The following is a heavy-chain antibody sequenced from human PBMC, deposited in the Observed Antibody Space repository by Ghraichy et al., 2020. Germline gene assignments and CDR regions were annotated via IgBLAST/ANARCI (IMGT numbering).Heavy chain of an antibody. V-gene: IGHV3-11*01. J-gene: IGHJ4*02. CDR2: ISSSSDTI. CDR3: ARGRGCSGGYCYFDY. CDR1: GFTFSDYY. D-gene: IGHD2-15*01. Sequence: GGSLRLSCAASGFTFSDYYMSWIRQAPGKGLEWISYISSSSDTIYYAVSVKGRFTISRDNPKNSLYLQMNSLRADATAVYYCARGRGCSGGYCYFDYWGQGTLVTVSS.